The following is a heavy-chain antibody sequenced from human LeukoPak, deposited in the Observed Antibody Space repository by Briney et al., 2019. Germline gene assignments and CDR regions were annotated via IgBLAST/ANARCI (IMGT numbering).Heavy chain of an antibody. CDR2: IWYDGSNK. CDR3: ARDTRAEFDY. Sequence: GGSLRLSCAASGFTFSSYGMHWVRQAPGKGLEWAAVIWYDGSNKYYADSVKGRFTISRDNSKNTLYLQMNSLRAEDTAVYYCARDTRAEFDYWGQGTLVTVSS. CDR1: GFTFSSYG. V-gene: IGHV3-33*01. J-gene: IGHJ4*02.